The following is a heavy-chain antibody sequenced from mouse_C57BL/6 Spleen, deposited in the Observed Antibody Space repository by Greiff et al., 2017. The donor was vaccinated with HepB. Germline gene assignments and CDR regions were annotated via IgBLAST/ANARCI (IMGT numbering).Heavy chain of an antibody. CDR3: AVEEAY. CDR2: INPGSGGT. CDR1: GYAFTNYL. Sequence: VQRVESGAELVRPGTSVKVSCKASGYAFTNYLIEWVKQRPGQGLEWIGVINPGSGGTNYNEKFKGKATLTADKSSSTAYMQLSSLTSEDSAVYFCAVEEAYWGQGTLVTVSA. J-gene: IGHJ3*01. V-gene: IGHV1-54*01.